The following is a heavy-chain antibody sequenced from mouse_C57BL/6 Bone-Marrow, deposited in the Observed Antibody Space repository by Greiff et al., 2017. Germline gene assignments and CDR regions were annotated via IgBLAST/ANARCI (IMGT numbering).Heavy chain of an antibody. CDR3: ARHYYGNLPWFAY. CDR2: FHPYNDDT. J-gene: IGHJ3*01. D-gene: IGHD2-1*01. CDR1: GYTFTTYP. Sequence: VQLQQSGAELVKPGASVKMSCKASGYTFTTYPIEWMKQNHGKSLEWIGNFHPYNDDTKYNEKFKGKATLTVEKSSSTVYSELSRLTSDDSAVYYCARHYYGNLPWFAYWGQGTLVTVSA. V-gene: IGHV1-47*01.